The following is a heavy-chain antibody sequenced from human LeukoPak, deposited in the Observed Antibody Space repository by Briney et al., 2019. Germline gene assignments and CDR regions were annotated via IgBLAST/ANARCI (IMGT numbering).Heavy chain of an antibody. CDR2: INPNSGGT. CDR3: ARERVAIFGVAGAAFDY. Sequence: SVKLSCKASGYTFTGYYMHWVRQAPGQGLEWMGWINPNSGGTNYAQKFQGRVTMTRDTSISTAYMELSRLRSDDTAVYYCARERVAIFGVAGAAFDYWGQGTLVTVSS. CDR1: GYTFTGYY. J-gene: IGHJ4*02. V-gene: IGHV1-2*02. D-gene: IGHD3-3*01.